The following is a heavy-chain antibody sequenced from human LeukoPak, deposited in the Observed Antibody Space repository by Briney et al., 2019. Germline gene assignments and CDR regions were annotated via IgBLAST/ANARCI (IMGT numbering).Heavy chain of an antibody. D-gene: IGHD3-22*01. Sequence: SETLSLTCIVSGDSINFDYWSWIRQPPGKGLEWVGCLYNNGSTSYSPSLKSRVTISVDTSKNQFSLKLNSMTTADTAVYYCARGRAYTYYRGLDPWGQGILVTFSS. CDR1: GDSINFDY. CDR3: ARGRAYTYYRGLDP. CDR2: LYNNGST. J-gene: IGHJ5*02. V-gene: IGHV4-59*01.